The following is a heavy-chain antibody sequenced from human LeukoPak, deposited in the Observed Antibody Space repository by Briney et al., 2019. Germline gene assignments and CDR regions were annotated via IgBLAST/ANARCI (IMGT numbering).Heavy chain of an antibody. J-gene: IGHJ5*02. CDR1: GYTFTGYY. V-gene: IGHV1-69*06. CDR2: IIPIFGTA. CDR3: VEGGIAPLNWFDP. D-gene: IGHD6-13*01. Sequence: SVKVSCKASGYTFTGYYMHWVRQAPGQGLEWMGGIIPIFGTANYAQKFQDRVTITADKSTSTAYMELSSLRSEDTAVYYCVEGGIAPLNWFDPWGQGTLVTVSS.